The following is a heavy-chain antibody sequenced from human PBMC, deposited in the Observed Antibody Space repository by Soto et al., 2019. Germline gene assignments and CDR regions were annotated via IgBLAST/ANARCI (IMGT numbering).Heavy chain of an antibody. CDR2: INHSGST. J-gene: IGHJ4*02. Sequence: PSETLSLTCAVYGGSFSGYYWSWIRQPPGKRLEWIGEINHSGSTNYNPSLKSRVTISVDTSKNQFSLKLSSVTAAETAVYYCATGRATAETTIPVAGKAFDCWGQGTLVTVSS. CDR1: GGSFSGYY. D-gene: IGHD6-19*01. CDR3: ATGRATAETTIPVAGKAFDC. V-gene: IGHV4-34*01.